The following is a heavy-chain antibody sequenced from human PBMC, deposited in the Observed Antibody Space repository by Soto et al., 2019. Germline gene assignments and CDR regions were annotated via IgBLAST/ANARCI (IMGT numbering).Heavy chain of an antibody. D-gene: IGHD3-10*01. V-gene: IGHV1-69*06. CDR3: ARVMTYYYGSGSYYANYYYYGMDV. J-gene: IGHJ6*02. CDR1: GGTFSSYA. Sequence: GASVKVSCKASGGTFSSYAISWVRQAPGQGLEWMGGIIPIFGTANYAQKFQGRVTITADKSTSTAYMGLSSLRSEDTAVYYCARVMTYYYGSGSYYANYYYYGMDVWGQGTTVTVSS. CDR2: IIPIFGTA.